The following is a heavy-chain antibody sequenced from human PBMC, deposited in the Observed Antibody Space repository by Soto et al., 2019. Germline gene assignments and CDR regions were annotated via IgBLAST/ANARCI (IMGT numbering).Heavy chain of an antibody. J-gene: IGHJ4*02. V-gene: IGHV1-2*04. Sequence: ASVKVSCQASGYTLTGYYMHWVRQAPGQGLEWMGWINPNSGGTNYAQKFQGWVTMTRDTSISTAYMELSRLRSDDTAVYYCARGRAAAPLPLYYYDSSGYPGIWGQGTLVTVSS. CDR1: GYTLTGYY. CDR2: INPNSGGT. D-gene: IGHD3-22*01. CDR3: ARGRAAAPLPLYYYDSSGYPGI.